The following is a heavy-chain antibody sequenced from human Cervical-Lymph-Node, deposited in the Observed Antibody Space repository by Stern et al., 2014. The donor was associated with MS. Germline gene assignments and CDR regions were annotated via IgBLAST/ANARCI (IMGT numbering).Heavy chain of an antibody. D-gene: IGHD2-15*01. J-gene: IGHJ3*02. Sequence: VRQAPGQTLEWMGWINGDNGNTKYSQKLQGRVTITRDKTTSTAYMELSSLTSEDTAVYYCARAGYCSPSTCSDAFDIWGQGTMVTVSS. V-gene: IGHV1-3*01. CDR3: ARAGYCSPSTCSDAFDI. CDR2: INGDNGNT.